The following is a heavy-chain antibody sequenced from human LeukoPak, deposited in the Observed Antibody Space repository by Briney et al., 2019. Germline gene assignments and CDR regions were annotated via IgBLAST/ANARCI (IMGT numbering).Heavy chain of an antibody. V-gene: IGHV5-51*01. Sequence: PGQSLKISCKGSGYSFTSYWIGWVRQMPGNGLGWMGIIYPGDSDTRYSPSFQGQVTISADKSISTAYLQWSSLKASDTAMYYCARPNWARRYFDYWGQGTLVTVSS. CDR3: ARPNWARRYFDY. J-gene: IGHJ4*02. CDR2: IYPGDSDT. CDR1: GYSFTSYW. D-gene: IGHD7-27*01.